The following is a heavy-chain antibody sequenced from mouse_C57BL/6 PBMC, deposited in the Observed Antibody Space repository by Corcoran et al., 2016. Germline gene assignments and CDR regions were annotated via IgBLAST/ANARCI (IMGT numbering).Heavy chain of an antibody. J-gene: IGHJ4*01. CDR2: INPNNGGT. D-gene: IGHD4-1*01. CDR1: GYTFTDYY. CDR3: AKEPNWDYAMDY. Sequence: EVQLQQSGPELVEPGASLKISCKASGYTFTDYYMNWVKQSHGKSLEWIGDINPNNGGTSYNQKFKGKATLTVDKSSSTAYMELRSLTSEDSAVYYCAKEPNWDYAMDYWGQGTSVTASS. V-gene: IGHV1-26*01.